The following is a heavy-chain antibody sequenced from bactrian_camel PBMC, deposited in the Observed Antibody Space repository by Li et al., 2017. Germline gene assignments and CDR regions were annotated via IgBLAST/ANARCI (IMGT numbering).Heavy chain of an antibody. Sequence: VQLVESGGGSALAGGSVRLSCTASGYAFNTYSWFRQAPGKERERVAAIVTGDGSTYYLNSVEGRFTISKDNAKNTLHLQMNRLEPEDTAMYYCAADTAVGNCYGVSQYNYWGQGTQVTVS. D-gene: IGHD5*01. CDR3: AADTAVGNCYGVSQYNY. V-gene: IGHV3S1*01. CDR1: GYAFNTYS. J-gene: IGHJ4*01. CDR2: IVTGDGST.